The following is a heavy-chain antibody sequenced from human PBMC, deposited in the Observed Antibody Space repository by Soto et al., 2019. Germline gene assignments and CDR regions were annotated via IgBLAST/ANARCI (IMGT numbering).Heavy chain of an antibody. CDR3: AKDMRGGSSRSRYYYGLDV. Sequence: EVQLVESGGGLVQPGRSLRLSCAASGFTFDDYAMHWVRQAPGKGLEWVSGISWNSGTIVYADSVKGRLNISRDNAKNSLYLQMNILGGEDTALYYCAKDMRGGSSRSRYYYGLDVWGQGTTVTVSS. CDR2: ISWNSGTI. J-gene: IGHJ6*02. V-gene: IGHV3-9*01. D-gene: IGHD6-19*01. CDR1: GFTFDDYA.